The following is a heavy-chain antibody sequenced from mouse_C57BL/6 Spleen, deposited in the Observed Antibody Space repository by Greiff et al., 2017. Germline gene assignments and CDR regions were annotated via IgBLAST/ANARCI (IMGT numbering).Heavy chain of an antibody. V-gene: IGHV1-15*01. D-gene: IGHD2-3*01. CDR3: AREWLLRFAWFAY. CDR2: IDPETGGT. CDR1: GYTFTDYE. Sequence: VQLQQSGAELVRPGASVTLSCKASGYTFTDYEMHWVKQTPVHGLAWIGAIDPETGGTAYTQKFKGKAILTADKSSSTAYMQLRSLTSEDSAVYYCAREWLLRFAWFAYWGQGTLVTVSA. J-gene: IGHJ3*01.